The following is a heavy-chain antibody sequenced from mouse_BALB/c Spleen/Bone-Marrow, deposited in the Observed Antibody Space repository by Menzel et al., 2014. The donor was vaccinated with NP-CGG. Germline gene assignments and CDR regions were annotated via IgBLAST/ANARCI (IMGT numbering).Heavy chain of an antibody. D-gene: IGHD4-1*01. J-gene: IGHJ2*01. Sequence: EVMLVESGGDLVKPGVSLKLSCAASGFTFSNYGMSWVRQTPDKRLEWVATISSVGSYTYYPDSVKGRFTISRDNAKNTLFLQMSSLKSEDTAMYYCARRGTGTGSYYFDYWGQGTTLTVSS. CDR2: ISSVGSYT. CDR1: GFTFSNYG. CDR3: ARRGTGTGSYYFDY. V-gene: IGHV5-6*02.